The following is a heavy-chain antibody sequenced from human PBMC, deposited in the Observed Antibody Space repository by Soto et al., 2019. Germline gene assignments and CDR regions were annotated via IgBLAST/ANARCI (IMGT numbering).Heavy chain of an antibody. D-gene: IGHD3-10*01. V-gene: IGHV4-39*07. CDR3: ATDGSQRPATY. CDR1: GGSISSSEYY. CDR2: IYYSGST. J-gene: IGHJ1*01. Sequence: PSETLSLTCTVSGGSISSSEYYWGWIRQPPGKGLEWIGSIYYSGSTYYNPSLKSRVTISVDGSKNHFSLELTSVTAADTAVYYCATDGSQRPATYWGQGTQVTVSS.